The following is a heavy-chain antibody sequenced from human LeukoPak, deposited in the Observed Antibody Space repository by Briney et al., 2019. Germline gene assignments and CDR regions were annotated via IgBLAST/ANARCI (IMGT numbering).Heavy chain of an antibody. V-gene: IGHV3-9*01. CDR3: AKIGWRGGTGAFDI. CDR2: ISWNSGSI. Sequence: GGSLRLSCAASGFTFSSYPMSWVRQAPGKGLEWVSGISWNSGSIGYADSVKGRFTISRDNAKNSLYLQMNSLRAEDTALYYCAKIGWRGGTGAFDIWGQGTMVTVSS. D-gene: IGHD1-1*01. CDR1: GFTFSSYP. J-gene: IGHJ3*02.